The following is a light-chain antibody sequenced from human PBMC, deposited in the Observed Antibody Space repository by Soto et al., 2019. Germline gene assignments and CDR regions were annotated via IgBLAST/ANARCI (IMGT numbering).Light chain of an antibody. CDR2: DAT. Sequence: DIQMTQSPTSLSASVGDRVTITCQASQDIGTFLNWYQQKPGKAPTLLIFDATTLETGVPPRFSGSGFGTVFSLTISSLQAEDLATYYCQQFRDLPLTFGGGTKLEI. J-gene: IGKJ4*01. V-gene: IGKV1-33*01. CDR3: QQFRDLPLT. CDR1: QDIGTF.